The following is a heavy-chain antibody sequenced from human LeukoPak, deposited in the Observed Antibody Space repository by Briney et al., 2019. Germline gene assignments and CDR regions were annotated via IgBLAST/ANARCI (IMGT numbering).Heavy chain of an antibody. D-gene: IGHD3-22*01. J-gene: IGHJ6*03. CDR2: IRYDGSGK. CDR3: AKGSKAVVFTRDHYMDV. Sequence: GGSLRLSCAASGFTFSSYGMHWVRQAPGKGLEWVAFIRYDGSGKYYADSVKGRFTTSRDNSKSTLYLQMNSLRAEDTAVYYCAKGSKAVVFTRDHYMDVWGKGTTVTFSS. V-gene: IGHV3-30*02. CDR1: GFTFSSYG.